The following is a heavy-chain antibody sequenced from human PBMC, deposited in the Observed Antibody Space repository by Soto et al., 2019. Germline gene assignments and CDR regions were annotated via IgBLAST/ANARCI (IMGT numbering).Heavy chain of an antibody. CDR1: GYTFSTSG. J-gene: IGHJ6*02. CDR3: ARAGAAPYYYYGMDV. Sequence: QVQLVQSGAEVRKPGASVKVSCKASGYTFSTSGMSWLRQAPGQGLEWMGWISTYNGDTNDAPKFQGRVTITSDTSTSTVYMELRSLRSDDTAVYYCARAGAAPYYYYGMDVWGQGTRVTVSS. D-gene: IGHD2-15*01. CDR2: ISTYNGDT. V-gene: IGHV1-18*01.